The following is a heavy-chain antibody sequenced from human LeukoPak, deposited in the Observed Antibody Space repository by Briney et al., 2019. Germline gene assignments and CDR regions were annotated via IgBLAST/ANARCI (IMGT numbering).Heavy chain of an antibody. CDR2: IYPGDSDT. CDR1: GYRFTSYW. J-gene: IGHJ2*01. CDR3: ARTHGPYYYDSSGYYLPWYFDL. Sequence: GESLEISCKGSGYRFTSYWIGWVRQLPGKGLEGMGIIYPGDSDTRYSPSFQGQVTISADKSISTAYLQWSSLKASDTAMYYCARTHGPYYYDSSGYYLPWYFDLWGRGTLVTVSS. D-gene: IGHD3-22*01. V-gene: IGHV5-51*01.